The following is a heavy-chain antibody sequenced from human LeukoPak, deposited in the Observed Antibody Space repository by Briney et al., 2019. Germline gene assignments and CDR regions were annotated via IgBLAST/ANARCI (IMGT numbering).Heavy chain of an antibody. CDR3: ASGDRYSGLAFDY. J-gene: IGHJ4*02. CDR2: ISGSGGST. V-gene: IGHV3-23*01. Sequence: GGSLRLSCAASGFTFSSYAMSWVRQAPGKGLEWVSAISGSGGSTYYADSVKGRFTISRDNAKNSLYLQMNSLRAEDTAVYYCASGDRYSGLAFDYWGQGTLVTVSS. CDR1: GFTFSSYA. D-gene: IGHD3-10*01.